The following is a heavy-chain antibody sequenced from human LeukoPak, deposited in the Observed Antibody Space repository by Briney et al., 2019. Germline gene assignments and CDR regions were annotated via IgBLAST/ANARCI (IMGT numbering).Heavy chain of an antibody. CDR2: IRSSGGDT. CDR3: AKGASGSFFDI. Sequence: PGGSLRLSCAASGFTFGSYAMSWVRQAPGRGLEWVSTIRSSGGDTYYADSVRGRFAISRDISRRTLYLQMDSLRAEDTAVYYCAKGASGSFFDIWGQGTMVTVSS. CDR1: GFTFGSYA. D-gene: IGHD3-10*01. V-gene: IGHV3-23*01. J-gene: IGHJ3*02.